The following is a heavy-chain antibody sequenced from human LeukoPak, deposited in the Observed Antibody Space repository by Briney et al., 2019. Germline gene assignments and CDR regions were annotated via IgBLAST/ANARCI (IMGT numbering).Heavy chain of an antibody. CDR3: ARGPNKYDGGNSGSAWFDP. D-gene: IGHD4-23*01. V-gene: IGHV1-8*01. CDR1: GYTFTSYD. Sequence: ASVKVSCKASGYTFTSYDINWVRQATGLGPEWMGWMNPNSGNTGYAQKCQGRVTMTRNTSISTAYLELSSLTSEDTAVYYCARGPNKYDGGNSGSAWFDPWGQGSLVTVSS. J-gene: IGHJ5*02. CDR2: MNPNSGNT.